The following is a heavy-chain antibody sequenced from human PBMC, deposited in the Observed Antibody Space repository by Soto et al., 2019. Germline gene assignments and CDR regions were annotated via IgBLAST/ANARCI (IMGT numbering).Heavy chain of an antibody. J-gene: IGHJ5*02. Sequence: QVQLVQSGAEVKTPGSSVKVSCKASGGTFNSFSIDWVRQAPGQGLEWMGGIIPMSGRPNYAQRFQGRVTFSADKSTNTVYMDVNNLTYEDTAVYYCTRRGRQSANWFDPWGQGTLVTVSS. V-gene: IGHV1-69*06. CDR1: GGTFNSFS. CDR2: IIPMSGRP. CDR3: TRRGRQSANWFDP.